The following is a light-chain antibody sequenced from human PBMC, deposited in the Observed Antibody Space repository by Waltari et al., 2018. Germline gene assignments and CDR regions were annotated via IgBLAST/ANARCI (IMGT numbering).Light chain of an antibody. CDR3: QSYGGPTS. J-gene: IGLJ1*01. V-gene: IGLV6-57*04. CDR1: SGFIASNS. CDR2: EDN. Sequence: NFMLTQPHSVPESPGKTVIIPCTRSSGFIASNSVPEYQQSPDSAPPIMIYEDNQRPSGVTDRTSGSIDSASNSVSLTISGLKTEDEADFYCQSYGGPTSFGAGTKVTVL.